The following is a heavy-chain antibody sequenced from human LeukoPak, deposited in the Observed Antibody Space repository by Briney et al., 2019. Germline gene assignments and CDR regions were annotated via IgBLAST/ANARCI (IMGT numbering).Heavy chain of an antibody. J-gene: IGHJ6*03. V-gene: IGHV3-74*01. CDR1: GFTFSSYW. CDR2: INTDGSST. CDR3: ARDWGSMVRGVNGWYYYYYMDV. D-gene: IGHD3-10*01. Sequence: GGSLRLSCAASGFTFSSYWMHWVRQAPGKGLVWVSRINTDGSSTSYADSVKGRFTISRDNAKNTLYLQMNSLRAEDTAVYYCARDWGSMVRGVNGWYYYYYMDVWGKGTTVTVSS.